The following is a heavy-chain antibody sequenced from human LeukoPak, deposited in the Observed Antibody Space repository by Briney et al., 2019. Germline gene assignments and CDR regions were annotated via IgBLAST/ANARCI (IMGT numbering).Heavy chain of an antibody. CDR3: ARGFPPGSGSRGSHAFDV. D-gene: IGHD6-19*01. J-gene: IGHJ3*01. V-gene: IGHV4-34*01. Sequence: SETLSLTCAVSEMSFSAYYWNWIRQSPGKGLEWIGEINHGGSTKYTPSLEGRGTILIDTSKNQFSLKLTSVTAADTAVYYCARGFPPGSGSRGSHAFDVWGQGTMVTVSS. CDR2: INHGGST. CDR1: EMSFSAYY.